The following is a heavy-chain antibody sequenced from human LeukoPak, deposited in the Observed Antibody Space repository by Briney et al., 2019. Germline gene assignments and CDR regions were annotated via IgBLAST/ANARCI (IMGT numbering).Heavy chain of an antibody. J-gene: IGHJ2*01. CDR1: GGSFSGYY. D-gene: IGHD3-3*01. V-gene: IGHV4-34*01. Sequence: SETLSLTCAVYGGSFSGYYWSWIRQPPGKGLEWIGEINHSGSTNYNPSLKSRVTMSVDTSKNQFSLKLSSVTAADTAVYYCAREGDPGFSLWYFDLWGRGTLVTVSS. CDR2: INHSGST. CDR3: AREGDPGFSLWYFDL.